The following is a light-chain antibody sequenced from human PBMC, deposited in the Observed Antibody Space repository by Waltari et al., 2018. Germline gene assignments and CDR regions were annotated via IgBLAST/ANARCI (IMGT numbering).Light chain of an antibody. CDR1: SSYVGGSNY. CDR2: DVS. Sequence: QSALTQPRPVSGSPGQSVTISCTGTSSYVGGSNYVPWYQQHPGKAPKLMIYDVSKRPSGVPDRFSGSKSGNTASLTISGLQAEDEADYYCCSYAGSYVVFGGGTKLTVL. CDR3: CSYAGSYVV. J-gene: IGLJ2*01. V-gene: IGLV2-11*01.